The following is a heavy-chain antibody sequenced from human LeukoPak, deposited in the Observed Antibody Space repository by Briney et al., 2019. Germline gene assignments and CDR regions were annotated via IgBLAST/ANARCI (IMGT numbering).Heavy chain of an antibody. D-gene: IGHD6-19*01. V-gene: IGHV1-18*01. Sequence: ASVKVSCKAPGYTFTSYGISWVRQAPGQGLEWMGWISAYNGNTNYAQELQGRVTMTTDTSTSTAYMELRSLRSDDTAVYYCARGQGIAVAGTADYWGQGTLVTVSS. J-gene: IGHJ4*02. CDR2: ISAYNGNT. CDR3: ARGQGIAVAGTADY. CDR1: GYTFTSYG.